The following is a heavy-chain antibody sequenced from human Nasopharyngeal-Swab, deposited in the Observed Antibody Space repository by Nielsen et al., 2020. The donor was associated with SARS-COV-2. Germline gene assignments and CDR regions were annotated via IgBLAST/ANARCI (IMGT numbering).Heavy chain of an antibody. CDR3: ARDTTWDGWFGEFFGY. D-gene: IGHD3-10*01. CDR1: GFTFSSYW. Sequence: GESLKISCAASGFTFSSYWMSWVRQAPGKGLERVANIKQDGSEKYYVDSVKGRFTISRDNAKNSLYLQMNSLRAEDTAVYYCARDTTWDGWFGEFFGYWGQGTLVTVSS. V-gene: IGHV3-7*03. J-gene: IGHJ4*02. CDR2: IKQDGSEK.